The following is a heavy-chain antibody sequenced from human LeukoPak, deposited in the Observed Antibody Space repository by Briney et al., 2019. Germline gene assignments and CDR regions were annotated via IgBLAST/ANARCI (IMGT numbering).Heavy chain of an antibody. CDR3: ARVGWESSSWEGFDY. J-gene: IGHJ4*02. V-gene: IGHV1-2*02. D-gene: IGHD6-13*01. Sequence: ASVKVSCKASGYTFTGYYMHWVRQAPGQGLEWMGWINPNSGGTNYAQKSQGRVTMTRDTSISTAYMELSRLRSDDTAVYYCARVGWESSSWEGFDYWGQGTLVTVSS. CDR2: INPNSGGT. CDR1: GYTFTGYY.